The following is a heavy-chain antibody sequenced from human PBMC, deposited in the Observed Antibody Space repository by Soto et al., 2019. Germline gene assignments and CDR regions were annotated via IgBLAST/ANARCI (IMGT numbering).Heavy chain of an antibody. CDR1: GFTFSSYA. J-gene: IGHJ4*02. CDR2: ISYDGSNK. V-gene: IGHV3-30-3*01. Sequence: GSLRLSCAASGFTFSSYAMHWVRQAPGKGLEWVAVISYDGSNKYYADSVKGRFTISRDNSKNTLYLQMNSLRAEDTAVYYCARGARPLSYGYVLGYWGQGTLVTVSS. CDR3: ARGARPLSYGYVLGY. D-gene: IGHD5-18*01.